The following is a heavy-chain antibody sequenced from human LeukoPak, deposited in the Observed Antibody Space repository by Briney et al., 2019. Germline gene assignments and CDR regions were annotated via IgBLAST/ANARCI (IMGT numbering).Heavy chain of an antibody. J-gene: IGHJ4*02. CDR1: GYTFTAHH. V-gene: IGHV1-2*02. CDR3: SGRYGPGPV. D-gene: IGHD3-10*01. Sequence: ASVKVSCKASGYTFTAHHIHWVRQAPGQGLEWMGWILPDGRDTKYSQKFQDRMTLTTDTSTNTAYMELSRLIPDDTAVYYCSGRYGPGPVWGQGTLISASP. CDR2: ILPDGRDT.